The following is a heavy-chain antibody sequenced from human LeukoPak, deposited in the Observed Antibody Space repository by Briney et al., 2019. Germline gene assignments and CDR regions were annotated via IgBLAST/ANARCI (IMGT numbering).Heavy chain of an antibody. Sequence: GASVKVSCKTSGYTFTDYYLHWVRQAPGQGLEWRGWIKSNSGGIHYSQKFQDRVSITRDTSINTVYMELSSLTSGDTAIYYCAREPRINMSPDAFDFWGKGTLVTVFS. V-gene: IGHV1-2*02. D-gene: IGHD3-10*02. CDR2: IKSNSGGI. CDR3: AREPRINMSPDAFDF. J-gene: IGHJ3*01. CDR1: GYTFTDYY.